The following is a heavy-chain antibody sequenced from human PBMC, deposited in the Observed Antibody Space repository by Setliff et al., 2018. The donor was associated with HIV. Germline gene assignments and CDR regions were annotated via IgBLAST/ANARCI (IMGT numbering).Heavy chain of an antibody. CDR1: GGSISGSSCY. V-gene: IGHV4-39*07. Sequence: PSETLSLTCTVSGGSISGSSCYWGWIRQPPGKGLEWIGSVYHSGSTYYNPSLKSRVTISVDKSKNQFSVKLRSVTAADTAVYYCARDMTNYYDRSGSFGWFAPWGQGTPVTVSS. CDR3: ARDMTNYYDRSGSFGWFAP. CDR2: VYHSGST. D-gene: IGHD3-22*01. J-gene: IGHJ5*02.